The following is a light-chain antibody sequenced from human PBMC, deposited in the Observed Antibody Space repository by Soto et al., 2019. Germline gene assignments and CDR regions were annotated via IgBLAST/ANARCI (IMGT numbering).Light chain of an antibody. Sequence: EIVLTQSPGTLSLSPGERATLSCRASQSLPTNSLAWYQQKPGQAPRLLIHGASNRATDIPDRISGSGSGTDFTLTISRLEPEDFAVYYCQQYGDSPVTFGQGTKVDIK. CDR3: QQYGDSPVT. CDR2: GAS. J-gene: IGKJ1*01. CDR1: QSLPTNS. V-gene: IGKV3-20*01.